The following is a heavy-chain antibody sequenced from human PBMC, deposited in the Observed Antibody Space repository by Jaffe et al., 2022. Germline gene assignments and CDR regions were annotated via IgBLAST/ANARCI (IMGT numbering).Heavy chain of an antibody. D-gene: IGHD3-3*01. CDR2: IIPIFGTA. J-gene: IGHJ6*03. CDR1: GGTFSSYA. CDR3: ARVDYDFWSGSRAYYYYYMDV. Sequence: QVQLVQSGAEVKKPGSSVKVSCKASGGTFSSYAISWVRQAPGQGLEWMGGIIPIFGTANYAQKFQGRVTITADESTSTAYMELSSLRSEDTAVYYCARVDYDFWSGSRAYYYYYMDVWGKGTTVTVSS. V-gene: IGHV1-69*01.